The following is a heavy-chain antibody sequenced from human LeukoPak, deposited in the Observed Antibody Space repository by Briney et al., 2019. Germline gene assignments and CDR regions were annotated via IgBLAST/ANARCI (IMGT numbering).Heavy chain of an antibody. D-gene: IGHD6-13*01. CDR3: AREGKAAGTSGWIDP. Sequence: PGRSLRLSCAASGFTFSDYAMHWVRQVPGKGLEWVAVIWYDGSNKYRADSVKGRFTISRDNSKNTLYLEMNSLKVEDTAVYYCAREGKAAGTSGWIDPWGQGTLVTVSS. CDR1: GFTFSDYA. V-gene: IGHV3-33*01. J-gene: IGHJ5*02. CDR2: IWYDGSNK.